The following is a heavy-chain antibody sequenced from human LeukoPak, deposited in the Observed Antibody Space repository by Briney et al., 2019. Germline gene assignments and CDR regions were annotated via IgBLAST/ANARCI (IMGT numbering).Heavy chain of an antibody. V-gene: IGHV3-23*01. J-gene: IGHJ5*02. D-gene: IGHD6-13*01. CDR3: AKEGYSSSWYARWFDP. Sequence: GGSLRLSCAASGFTFSSYAMSWVRQAPGKGLEWVSAISGSGGSTYYADSVKGRFTISRDNSKNTLYLQMNSLRAEDTAVYYCAKEGYSSSWYARWFDPWGQGTLVTVSS. CDR2: ISGSGGST. CDR1: GFTFSSYA.